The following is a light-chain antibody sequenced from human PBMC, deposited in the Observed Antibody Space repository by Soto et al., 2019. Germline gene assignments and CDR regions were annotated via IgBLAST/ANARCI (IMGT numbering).Light chain of an antibody. Sequence: QSVLTQPASVSGSPGQSITISCSGTSGDVGASNYVSWYQQHPGRAPKLMIFEGTYRAAGVSNRFSGSKSGNTASLTISGLQAEDEADYYCTAYASRTTVLFGGGTKLTVL. CDR1: SGDVGASNY. CDR3: TAYASRTTVL. CDR2: EGT. J-gene: IGLJ2*01. V-gene: IGLV2-14*01.